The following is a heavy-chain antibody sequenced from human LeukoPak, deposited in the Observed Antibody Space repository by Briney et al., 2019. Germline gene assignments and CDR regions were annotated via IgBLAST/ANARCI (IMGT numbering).Heavy chain of an antibody. CDR2: IYYSGST. J-gene: IGHJ5*02. V-gene: IGHV4-59*01. Sequence: PSDILSLTCTVSGGSISSYYGSWIRQPPGKGLEWIGYIYYSGSTNYNPSLKSRVTISVDTSKNQFSLKLSSVTAADTAVYYCAREGGADYGGLNWFDPWGQGTLVTVSS. CDR3: AREGGADYGGLNWFDP. CDR1: GGSISSYY. D-gene: IGHD4-17*01.